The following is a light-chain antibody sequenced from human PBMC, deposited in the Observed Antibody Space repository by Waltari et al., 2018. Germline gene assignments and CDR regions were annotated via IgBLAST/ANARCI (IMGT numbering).Light chain of an antibody. V-gene: IGKV3-20*01. J-gene: IGKJ1*01. CDR1: QSVGRS. CDR3: QHYVRLPWT. Sequence: EIVLTQSPGTLSLSPGARATRSCWASQSVGRSLAWYPQNRGQAPRLLIYGASARAPGIPGRFGGSGSVTYVSLTISRLEPEEFAVYYCQHYVRLPWTFGQGTKVEI. CDR2: GAS.